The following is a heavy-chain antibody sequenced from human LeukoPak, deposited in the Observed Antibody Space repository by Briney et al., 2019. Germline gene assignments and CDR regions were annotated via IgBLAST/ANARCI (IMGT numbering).Heavy chain of an antibody. Sequence: ASVKVSCKASGYTFTSYGISWVRQAPGQGLEWMGWISAYNGNTNYAQKLQGRVTMTTDTSTSTAYMELRSLRSDDTAVYYCARGSYSSSWYAYYYYYYMDVWGKGTTVTVSS. J-gene: IGHJ6*03. CDR1: GYTFTSYG. D-gene: IGHD6-13*01. CDR2: ISAYNGNT. CDR3: ARGSYSSSWYAYYYYYYMDV. V-gene: IGHV1-18*01.